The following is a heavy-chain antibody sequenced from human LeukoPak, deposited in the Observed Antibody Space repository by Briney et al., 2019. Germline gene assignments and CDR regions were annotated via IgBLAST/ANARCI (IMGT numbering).Heavy chain of an antibody. V-gene: IGHV3-33*01. CDR3: ARDYYRYFDY. D-gene: IGHD3-22*01. CDR1: GFTFSSYG. Sequence: GGSPRLSCAASGFTFSSYGMHWVRQAPGKGLEWVAVIWYDGSNKYYADSVKGRFTISRDNSKNTPYLQMNSLRAEDTAVYYCARDYYRYFDYWGQGTLVTVSS. J-gene: IGHJ4*02. CDR2: IWYDGSNK.